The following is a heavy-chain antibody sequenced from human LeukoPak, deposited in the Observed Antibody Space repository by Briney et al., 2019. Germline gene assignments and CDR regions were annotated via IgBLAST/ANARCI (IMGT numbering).Heavy chain of an antibody. CDR1: GFTFDDYA. Sequence: GGSLRLSCAASGFTFDDYAMHWVRQAPGEGLEWVSGISWNSGSIGYADSVKGRFTISRDNAKNSLYLQMNSLRAEDTALYYCAKDRRTDYGFDYWGQGTLVTVSS. J-gene: IGHJ4*02. D-gene: IGHD4-17*01. CDR3: AKDRRTDYGFDY. CDR2: ISWNSGSI. V-gene: IGHV3-9*01.